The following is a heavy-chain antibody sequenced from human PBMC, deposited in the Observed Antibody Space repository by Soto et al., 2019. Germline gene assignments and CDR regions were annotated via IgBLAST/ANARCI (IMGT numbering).Heavy chain of an antibody. D-gene: IGHD3-3*01. CDR3: AKRWGNRFLEPRDYFDY. CDR2: ISGSGGNT. J-gene: IGHJ4*02. V-gene: IGHV3-23*01. Sequence: GESLKISCAASGFTFSSYAMSWVRQAPGKGLEWVSAISGSGGNTYHADSVKGRFTISRDNSKNTLYLQMNSLRADDTAVYFCAKRWGNRFLEPRDYFDYWGQGTLVTVSS. CDR1: GFTFSSYA.